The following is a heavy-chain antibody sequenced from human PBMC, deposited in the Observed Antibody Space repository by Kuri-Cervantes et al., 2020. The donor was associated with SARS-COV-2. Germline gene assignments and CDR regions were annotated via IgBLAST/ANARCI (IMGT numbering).Heavy chain of an antibody. D-gene: IGHD3-10*01. CDR1: GFTFSSYW. CDR2: INSDGSST. Sequence: GGSLRLSCAASGFTFSSYWMHWVRQAPGKGLVWVSRINSDGSSTSYADSVKGRFTISRDNAKNTLYLQMNSLRAEDTAAYYCARDYQYYYGSGSYYLVYYYYGMDVWGQGTTVTVSS. J-gene: IGHJ6*02. CDR3: ARDYQYYYGSGSYYLVYYYYGMDV. V-gene: IGHV3-74*01.